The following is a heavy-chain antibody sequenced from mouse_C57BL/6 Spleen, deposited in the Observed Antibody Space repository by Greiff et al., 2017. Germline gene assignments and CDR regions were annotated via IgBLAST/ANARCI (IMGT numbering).Heavy chain of an antibody. CDR2: IRNKANGYTT. CDR1: GFTFTDYY. Sequence: DVKLVESGGGLVQPGGSLSLSCAASGFTFTDYYMSWVRQPPGKALEWLGFIRNKANGYTTEYSASVKGRFTISRDNSQSILYLQMNALRAEDSATYYCARYNDDYDAYWGQGTLVTVSA. CDR3: ARYNDDYDAY. D-gene: IGHD2-4*01. J-gene: IGHJ3*01. V-gene: IGHV7-3*01.